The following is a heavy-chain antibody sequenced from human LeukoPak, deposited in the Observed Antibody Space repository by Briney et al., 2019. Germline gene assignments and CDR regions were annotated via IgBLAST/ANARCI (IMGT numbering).Heavy chain of an antibody. J-gene: IGHJ3*02. D-gene: IGHD5-18*01. CDR2: ISHSGST. CDR1: GYSISSAYY. CDR3: ARGALAYSYGPGGGFDI. V-gene: IGHV4-38-2*02. Sequence: SETLSLTCNVSGYSISSAYYWGWIRQPPGKGLEWIGSISHSGSTYYNPPLKSRVTISVDTSKNQFSLKLSSVTAADTAVYYCARGALAYSYGPGGGFDIWGQGTMVTVSS.